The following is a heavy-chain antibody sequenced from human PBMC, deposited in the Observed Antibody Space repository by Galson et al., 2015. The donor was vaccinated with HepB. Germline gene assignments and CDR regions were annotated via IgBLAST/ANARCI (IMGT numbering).Heavy chain of an antibody. D-gene: IGHD3-22*01. CDR3: ARDSTTMIVVVSHYVPDV. CDR2: ISYDGSNK. Sequence: SLRLSCAASGFTFSSYAMHWVRQAPGKGLEWVAVISYDGSNKYYADSVKGRFTISRDNSKNTLYLQMNSLRAEDTAVYYCARDSTTMIVVVSHYVPDVWGQGTTVTVSS. CDR1: GFTFSSYA. J-gene: IGHJ6*02. V-gene: IGHV3-30*04.